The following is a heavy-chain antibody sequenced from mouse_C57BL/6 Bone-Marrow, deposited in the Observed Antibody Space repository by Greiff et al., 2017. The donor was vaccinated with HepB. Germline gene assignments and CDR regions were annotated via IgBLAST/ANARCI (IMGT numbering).Heavy chain of an antibody. V-gene: IGHV5-17*01. Sequence: EVHLVESGGGLVKPGGSLKLSCAASGFTFSDYGMHWVRQAPEKGLEWVAYISSGSSTIYYADTVKGLSTITRDKAKNTLFLKMTSLTSEDTAMYYCAGFATAPFDYWGQGTTLTVSS. D-gene: IGHD1-2*01. CDR1: GFTFSDYG. CDR2: ISSGSSTI. CDR3: AGFATAPFDY. J-gene: IGHJ2*01.